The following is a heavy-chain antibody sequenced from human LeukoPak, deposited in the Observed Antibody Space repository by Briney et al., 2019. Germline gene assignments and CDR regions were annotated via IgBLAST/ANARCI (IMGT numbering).Heavy chain of an antibody. D-gene: IGHD2-15*01. Sequence: GSLRLSCAASGFTFSSYEMNWIRQPPGKGLEWIGSIYYSGSTYYNPSLKSRVTISVDTSKNQFSLKLSSVTAADTAVYYCARRSLGNSGGPTGVFDPWGQGTLVTVSS. CDR3: ARRSLGNSGGPTGVFDP. CDR2: IYYSGST. V-gene: IGHV4-39*01. CDR1: GFTFSSYE. J-gene: IGHJ5*02.